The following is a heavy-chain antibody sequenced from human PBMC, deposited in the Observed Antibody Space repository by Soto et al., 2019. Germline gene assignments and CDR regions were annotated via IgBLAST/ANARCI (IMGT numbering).Heavy chain of an antibody. CDR3: AQSRWELLA. J-gene: IGHJ5*02. Sequence: EVQLLESGGGLVQPGGSLRLSCVASGFTFSSYAMTWVRQAPGKGLEWVSSMTSSDRSTYYADSVKGRFTISRDNSKNTLYLQMNRRRVDDTAVYYCAQSRWELLAWGQGTLVTVSS. V-gene: IGHV3-23*01. CDR2: MTSSDRST. CDR1: GFTFSSYA. D-gene: IGHD2-15*01.